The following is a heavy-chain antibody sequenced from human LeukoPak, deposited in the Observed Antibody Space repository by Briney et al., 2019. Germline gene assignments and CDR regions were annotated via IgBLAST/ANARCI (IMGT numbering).Heavy chain of an antibody. Sequence: PGGSLRLSCTASGFTFSTYWINWVRQSPGKGLVWVALINGDGSTTTHADSVKGRFTISRDNAKNSLYLQMNSLRAEDTALYYCAKDKCSSTSCSADYWGQGTLVTVSS. D-gene: IGHD2-2*01. CDR2: INGDGSTT. CDR1: GFTFSTYW. CDR3: AKDKCSSTSCSADY. V-gene: IGHV3-74*03. J-gene: IGHJ4*02.